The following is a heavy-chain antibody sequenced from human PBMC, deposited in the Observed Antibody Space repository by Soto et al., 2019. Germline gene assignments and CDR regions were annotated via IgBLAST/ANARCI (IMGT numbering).Heavy chain of an antibody. D-gene: IGHD6-19*01. V-gene: IGHV4-31*03. J-gene: IGHJ5*02. CDR2: IHYSGTT. CDR1: DGSISSGGYY. CDR3: ARDRYTVGWHADP. Sequence: PSLTCTVSDGSISSGGYYWSWIRQHPGEGLEWIGYIHYSGTTYYNPSLKSRVTMSVDTSKNQFSLKVSSVTAADTAVYYCARDRYTVGWHADPWGQGVLVTVPS.